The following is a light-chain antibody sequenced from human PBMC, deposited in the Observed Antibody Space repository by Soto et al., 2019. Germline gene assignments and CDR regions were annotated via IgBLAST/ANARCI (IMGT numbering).Light chain of an antibody. CDR2: ATY. CDR1: SSNIGADYD. J-gene: IGLJ1*01. Sequence: QSVLTQPPSVSGAPGQRVTISCTGSSSNIGADYDVHWYQHLPGAAPKLLIYATYNRPSGVPDRFSASKSGTSASLAIAGLQAEDEADYYCQSYDSRLSGYVFGTGTRSPS. V-gene: IGLV1-40*01. CDR3: QSYDSRLSGYV.